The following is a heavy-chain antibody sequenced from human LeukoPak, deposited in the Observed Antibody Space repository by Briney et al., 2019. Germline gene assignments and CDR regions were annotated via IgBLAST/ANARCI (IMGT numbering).Heavy chain of an antibody. J-gene: IGHJ4*02. CDR2: INHRGST. CDR3: AREGYDILTGYFNDY. V-gene: IGHV4-39*07. D-gene: IGHD3-9*01. Sequence: SETLSLTCTVSGDSITSGRYYWSWIRQPPGKGLEWIGEINHRGSTNYNPSLKSRLTISVDTSRNQFSLKLKSVTAADTAVYYCAREGYDILTGYFNDYWGQGTLVTVSS. CDR1: GDSITSGRYY.